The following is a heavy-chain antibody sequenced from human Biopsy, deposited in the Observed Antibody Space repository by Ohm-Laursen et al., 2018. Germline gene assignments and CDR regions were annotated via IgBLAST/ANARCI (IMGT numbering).Heavy chain of an antibody. D-gene: IGHD2/OR15-2a*01. Sequence: SDTLSLTCIVSGGSINGGSYYWSWLRQPPGKGLEGIGYIYYSGNTHYNPSLKSRVTMSIDTSKNQFSLRLSSVTSADTAVYYCAREDYYTWFDPWGQGTLVTVSS. CDR2: IYYSGNT. J-gene: IGHJ5*02. V-gene: IGHV4-61*01. CDR1: GGSINGGSYY. CDR3: AREDYYTWFDP.